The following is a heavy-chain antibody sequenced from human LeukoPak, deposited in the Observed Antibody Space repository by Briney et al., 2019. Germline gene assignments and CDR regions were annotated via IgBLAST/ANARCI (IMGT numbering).Heavy chain of an antibody. Sequence: GGSLRLSCAASGFTFSTFAMIWVRQPPGKGLEWVSSIFPSGGEIHYADSVRGRFTISRDNSKSTVCLQMNSPRAEDTAIYYCATYRQVLLPFESWGQGTLVTVSS. J-gene: IGHJ4*02. CDR2: IFPSGGEI. CDR3: ATYRQVLLPFES. D-gene: IGHD2-8*02. V-gene: IGHV3-23*01. CDR1: GFTFSTFA.